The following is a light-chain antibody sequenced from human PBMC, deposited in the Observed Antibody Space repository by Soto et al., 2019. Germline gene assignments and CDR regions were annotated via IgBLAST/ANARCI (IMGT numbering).Light chain of an antibody. J-gene: IGKJ4*01. CDR3: QHYNSRPLT. CDR1: QSVGSN. CDR2: GAS. V-gene: IGKV3-15*01. Sequence: EIVMTQSPATLSVSPGERATLSCRAGQSVGSNLAWYQQKPGQAPRLLIYGASSRATGIPARFSGSGSGTEFTLTISSLQSEDSAVYYCQHYNSRPLTFGGGAKVEIK.